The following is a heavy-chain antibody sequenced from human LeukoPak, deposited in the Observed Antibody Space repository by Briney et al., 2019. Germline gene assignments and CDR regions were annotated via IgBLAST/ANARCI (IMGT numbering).Heavy chain of an antibody. CDR1: GYSISSGYY. J-gene: IGHJ4*02. D-gene: IGHD3-10*01. CDR2: IYYSGST. Sequence: PSETLSLTCTVSGYSISSGYYWSWIRQPPGKGLEWIGYIYYSGSTNYNPSLKSRVTISVDTSKNQFSLKLSSVTAADTAVYYCASSNPGGWGVGYWGQGTLVTVSS. V-gene: IGHV4-61*01. CDR3: ASSNPGGWGVGY.